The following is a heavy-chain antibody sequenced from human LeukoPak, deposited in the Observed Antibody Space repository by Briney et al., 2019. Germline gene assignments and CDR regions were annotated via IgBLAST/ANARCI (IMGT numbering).Heavy chain of an antibody. D-gene: IGHD6-6*01. V-gene: IGHV3-23*01. CDR3: AKDPRESSIATRPHYFDY. CDR2: ISGGGGST. J-gene: IGHJ4*02. CDR1: GFTFSSYG. Sequence: GGSLRLSCAASGFTFSSYGMHWVRQAPGKGLEWVSAISGGGGSTYYADSVKGRFTISRDSSRNVVYLQMNSLRAEDTAVYYCAKDPRESSIATRPHYFDYWGQGTLVTVSP.